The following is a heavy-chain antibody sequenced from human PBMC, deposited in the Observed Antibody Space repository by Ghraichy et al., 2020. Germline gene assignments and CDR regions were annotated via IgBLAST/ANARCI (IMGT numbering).Heavy chain of an antibody. CDR1: GFTFSSYW. V-gene: IGHV3-74*01. CDR2: ITSDGSSS. J-gene: IGHJ1*01. D-gene: IGHD6-19*01. Sequence: GGSLRLSCVASGFTFSSYWMHWVRQAPGKGLVWVSRITSDGSSSTYADSVKGRFTVSRDNAKNTLYLQMNSLRAEDTAVYYCVGSSGWPGHWGQGTLVTVSS. CDR3: VGSSGWPGH.